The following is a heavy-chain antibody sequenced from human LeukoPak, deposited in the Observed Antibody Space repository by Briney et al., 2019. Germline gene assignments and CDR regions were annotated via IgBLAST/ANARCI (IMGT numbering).Heavy chain of an antibody. CDR2: IRYDGSNK. D-gene: IGHD3-3*01. Sequence: PGGSLRLSCAASGFTFSSYGMHWVRQAPGKGLEWVAFIRYDGSNKYYADSVKGRFTISRDNSKNTLYLQMNSLRAEDTAVYYCAKEGGDFWSGYYTGDYWGQGTLVTVSS. J-gene: IGHJ4*02. CDR3: AKEGGDFWSGYYTGDY. CDR1: GFTFSSYG. V-gene: IGHV3-30*02.